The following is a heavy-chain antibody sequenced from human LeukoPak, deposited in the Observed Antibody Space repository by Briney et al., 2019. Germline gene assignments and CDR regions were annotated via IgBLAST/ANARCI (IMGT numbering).Heavy chain of an antibody. CDR3: ALGAGYQLLPGYYYYMDV. CDR1: GFTVSSNY. Sequence: GGSLRLSCAASGFTVSSNYMSWVRQAPGKGLEWVSVIYSGGSTYYADSVMGRFTISRDNSKNTLYLQMNSLRAEDTAVYYCALGAGYQLLPGYYYYMDVWAKGPRSPSP. J-gene: IGHJ6*03. CDR2: IYSGGST. D-gene: IGHD2-2*01. V-gene: IGHV3-53*01.